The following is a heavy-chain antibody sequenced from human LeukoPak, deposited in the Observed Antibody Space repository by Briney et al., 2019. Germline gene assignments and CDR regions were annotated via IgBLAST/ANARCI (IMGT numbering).Heavy chain of an antibody. CDR2: IIPIFGTA. D-gene: IGHD2-15*01. Sequence: ASVKVSCKASGGTFSSYAISWVRQAPGQGLEWMGGIIPIFGTANYAQKFQGRVTITADESTSTAYMELSSLRSEDTAVYYCARVGSSRGGRLGAFDIWGQGTMVTVSS. CDR3: ARVGSSRGGRLGAFDI. V-gene: IGHV1-69*13. CDR1: GGTFSSYA. J-gene: IGHJ3*02.